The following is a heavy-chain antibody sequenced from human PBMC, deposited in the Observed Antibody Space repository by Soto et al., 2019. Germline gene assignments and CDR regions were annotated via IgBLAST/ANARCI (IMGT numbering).Heavy chain of an antibody. CDR3: ARAHEVAWFDS. CDR2: ITNRGTHT. V-gene: IGHV3-21*06. Sequence: PGGSLRLSCTASVFSFSSYTMNWVRQAPGKGLQWVASITNRGTHTYSADSVKGRFTISRDNDKNSLYLQMNNLRAEDTATYYRARAHEVAWFDSWGLGTLVTVSS. J-gene: IGHJ5*01. CDR1: VFSFSSYT. D-gene: IGHD2-15*01.